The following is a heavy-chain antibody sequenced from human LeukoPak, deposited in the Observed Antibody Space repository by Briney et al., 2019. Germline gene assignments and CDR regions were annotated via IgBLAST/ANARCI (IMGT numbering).Heavy chain of an antibody. D-gene: IGHD1-7*01. J-gene: IGHJ3*01. CDR3: AKAKVWNYEAFDL. Sequence: GGSLRLPCAASGFPFSSYAMSWVRQAPGKGLEWVSAISGSGGRTYYADSVKRRLTISRDNYKNTLYAQMNSLRREDRAVYFCAKAKVWNYEAFDLWGQGTMVTVSS. CDR1: GFPFSSYA. V-gene: IGHV3-23*01. CDR2: ISGSGGRT.